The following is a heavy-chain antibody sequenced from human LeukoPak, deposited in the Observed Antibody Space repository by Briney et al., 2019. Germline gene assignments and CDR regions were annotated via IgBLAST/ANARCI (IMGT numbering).Heavy chain of an antibody. CDR2: VNSDDRT. CDR1: GFTFNNYA. V-gene: IGHV3-23*01. D-gene: IGHD3/OR15-3a*01. CDR3: AKVPRMLLWTHYFDY. Sequence: GGSLRLSCVASGFTFNNYAMSWVRQAAGRGLEWVSRVNSDDRTAHADLVEGRFTISRDNSKNTVYLQMNSLRAEDTGLYYCAKVPRMLLWTHYFDYWGQGTLVTVSS. J-gene: IGHJ4*02.